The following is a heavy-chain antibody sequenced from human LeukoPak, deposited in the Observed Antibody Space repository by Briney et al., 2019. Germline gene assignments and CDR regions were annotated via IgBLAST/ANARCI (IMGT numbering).Heavy chain of an antibody. V-gene: IGHV3-7*03. CDR2: IKQDGSEK. J-gene: IGHJ4*02. Sequence: GGSLRLSCAAAGFTCSSYWMSWVRQAPGKGLEWVANIKQDGSEKYYVDSVKGRFTISRDNAKNSLYLQMNSLRAEDTAVYYCARVELYCSSTSCYDAADYWGQGTLVTVSS. D-gene: IGHD2-2*01. CDR3: ARVELYCSSTSCYDAADY. CDR1: GFTCSSYW.